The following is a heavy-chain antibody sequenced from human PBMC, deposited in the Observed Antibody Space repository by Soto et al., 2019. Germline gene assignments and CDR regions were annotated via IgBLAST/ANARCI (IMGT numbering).Heavy chain of an antibody. CDR2: IYYSGST. CDR3: ARQVRVVRSWFDP. Sequence: SETLSLTCTVSGGSISSSSYYWGWIRQPPGKGLEWIGSIYYSGSTYYNPSLKSRVTISVDTSKNQFSLKLSSVTAADTAVYYCARQVRVVRSWFDPWGQGTLVTVSS. CDR1: GGSISSSSYY. V-gene: IGHV4-39*01. D-gene: IGHD2-21*01. J-gene: IGHJ5*02.